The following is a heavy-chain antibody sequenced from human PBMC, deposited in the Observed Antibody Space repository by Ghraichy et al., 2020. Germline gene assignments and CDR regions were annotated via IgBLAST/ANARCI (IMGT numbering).Heavy chain of an antibody. V-gene: IGHV3-48*03. D-gene: IGHD3-16*01. CDR1: RFTFSSYD. J-gene: IGHJ4*02. Sequence: GGSLRLSCAGSRFTFSSYDMNWVRQAPGKGLEWVSFISSTASTIYYADSVKGRFTISRDNAKNSLYLQMNSLGAEDTAVYYCARDWALDSWGQGTLVTVSS. CDR2: ISSTASTI. CDR3: ARDWALDS.